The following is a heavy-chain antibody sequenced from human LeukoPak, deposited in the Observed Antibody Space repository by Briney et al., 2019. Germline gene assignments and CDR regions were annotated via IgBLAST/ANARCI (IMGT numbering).Heavy chain of an antibody. CDR3: ARAPKDIVVVVAAPSFDY. CDR1: GFTFSSYE. CDR2: ISSSGSTI. Sequence: PGGSLRLSCAASGFTFSSYEMNWVRQAPGKGLEWVSYISSSGSTIYYADSVKGRFTISRDNAKNSQYLQMNSLRAEDTAVYYCARAPKDIVVVVAAPSFDYWGQGTLVTVSS. J-gene: IGHJ4*02. V-gene: IGHV3-48*03. D-gene: IGHD2-15*01.